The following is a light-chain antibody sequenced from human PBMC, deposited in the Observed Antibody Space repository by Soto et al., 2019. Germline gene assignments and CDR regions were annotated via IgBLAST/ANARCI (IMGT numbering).Light chain of an antibody. CDR2: GAS. V-gene: IGKV3-20*01. CDR1: QSVSSSY. J-gene: IGKJ3*01. CDR3: QQYGSSTLFT. Sequence: EIVLTQSPGTLSLSPGERATLSCRASQSVSSSYLAWYQQKPGQAPRLLIYGASSRATGITDRFSGSGSGTDVTLTISRLEPEDFAVDYCQQYGSSTLFTFGPGTKVDIK.